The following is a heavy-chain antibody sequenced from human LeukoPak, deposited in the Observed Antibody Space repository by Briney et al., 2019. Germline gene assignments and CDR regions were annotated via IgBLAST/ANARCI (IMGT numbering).Heavy chain of an antibody. CDR2: IYTRGST. Sequence: SETLSLTCTVSGGSINNYYWSWIRQPAGKGLEWIGRIYTRGSTNYNPSLKSRVTMSVDTSKNQFSLKLSSVTAADTAVYYCARHFSANWFDPWGQGTLVTVSS. D-gene: IGHD2/OR15-2a*01. CDR3: ARHFSANWFDP. J-gene: IGHJ5*02. V-gene: IGHV4-4*07. CDR1: GGSINNYY.